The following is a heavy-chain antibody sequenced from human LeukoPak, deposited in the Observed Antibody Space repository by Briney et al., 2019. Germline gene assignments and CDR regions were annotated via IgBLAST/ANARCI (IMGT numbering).Heavy chain of an antibody. CDR3: AGHGYSSGWDIDY. V-gene: IGHV4-38-2*02. Sequence: SETLSLTCTVSGYSIGSGYYWGWIRQPPGKGLEWIGSIYHSGSTYYNPSLKSRVTISVDTSKNQFSLKLSSVTAADTAVYYCAGHGYSSGWDIDYWGQGTLVTVSS. J-gene: IGHJ4*02. CDR2: IYHSGST. CDR1: GYSIGSGYY. D-gene: IGHD6-19*01.